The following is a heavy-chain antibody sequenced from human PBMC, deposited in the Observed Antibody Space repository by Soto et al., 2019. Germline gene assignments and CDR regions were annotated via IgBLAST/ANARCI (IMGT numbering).Heavy chain of an antibody. CDR2: ISSSGGSM. J-gene: IGHJ4*02. CDR3: ARGSAWGAFDY. CDR1: GFAVSNYE. D-gene: IGHD3-16*01. Sequence: PGGSLRLSCAASGFAVSNYEMNWVRQAPGEGLEWISYISSSGGSMYYAHSVKGRFTISRDNAKNSLFLQMNSLRAEDTALYYCARGSAWGAFDYWGQGTLVTVSS. V-gene: IGHV3-48*03.